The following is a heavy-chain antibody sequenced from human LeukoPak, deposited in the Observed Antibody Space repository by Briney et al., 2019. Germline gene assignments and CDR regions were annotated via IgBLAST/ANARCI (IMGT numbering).Heavy chain of an antibody. V-gene: IGHV1-46*01. CDR1: GYTFASYY. CDR2: INPSGGST. Sequence: ASVKVSCKASGYTFASYYMHWVRQAPGQGLEWMGIINPSGGSTSYAQKFQGRVTMTRVTSTSTVYMELSSLRSEDTAVYYCARDKGAEECGGSCYGRYDAFDIWGQGTMVTVSS. D-gene: IGHD2-15*01. CDR3: ARDKGAEECGGSCYGRYDAFDI. J-gene: IGHJ3*02.